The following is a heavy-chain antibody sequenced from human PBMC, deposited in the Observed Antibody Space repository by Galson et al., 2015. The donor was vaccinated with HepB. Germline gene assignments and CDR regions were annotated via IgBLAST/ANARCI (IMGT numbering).Heavy chain of an antibody. V-gene: IGHV5-51*03. Sequence: QSGAEVKKPGESLKISCKGFGYSFTSYWIGWVRQMPGKGLEWMGIIHPDDSNIRYSPSFQGQVTISADKSISTAFLQWSSLKASDTAMYYCARLYCSSTSCSNYYYYYMDVWGRGTTVTVSS. CDR1: GYSFTSYW. D-gene: IGHD2-2*01. CDR2: IHPDDSNI. CDR3: ARLYCSSTSCSNYYYYYMDV. J-gene: IGHJ6*03.